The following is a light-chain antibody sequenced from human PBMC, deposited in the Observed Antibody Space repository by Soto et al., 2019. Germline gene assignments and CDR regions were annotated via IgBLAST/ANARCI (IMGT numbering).Light chain of an antibody. J-gene: IGKJ1*01. V-gene: IGKV3-20*01. CDR1: QSVGTN. CDR3: QQFGSSPWT. Sequence: EIVMTQSPSTLSVSPGERVTLSCRASQSVGTNLAWYQQRPGQAPRLLILGASTRASGITDRFSGSGSGTDFTLTISRLEPEDFAVYYCQQFGSSPWTFGQATK. CDR2: GAS.